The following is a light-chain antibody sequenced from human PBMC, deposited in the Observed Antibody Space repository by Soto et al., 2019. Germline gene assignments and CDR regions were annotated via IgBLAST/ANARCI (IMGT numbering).Light chain of an antibody. CDR1: QSISSY. CDR2: AAS. V-gene: IGKV1-39*01. J-gene: IGKJ2*02. Sequence: DIQMTQSPSSLSASVGDRVTITCRASQSISSYLNWYQQKPGKAPKLLIYAASSLQSGVPSRFSGSGSGTDFPLTISSLQPEDFATYYCQQSYSTPGWTFGQGTKLEIK. CDR3: QQSYSTPGWT.